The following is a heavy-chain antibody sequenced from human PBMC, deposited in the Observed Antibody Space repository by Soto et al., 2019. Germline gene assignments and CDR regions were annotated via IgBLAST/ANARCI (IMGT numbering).Heavy chain of an antibody. CDR3: TTEPDSSGYPPNDY. CDR1: GFTFSNAW. CDR2: IKSKTDGGTT. V-gene: IGHV3-15*01. J-gene: IGHJ4*02. Sequence: GGSLRLSCAASGFTFSNAWMSWVRQAPGKGLEWVGHIKSKTDGGTTDYAAPVKGRFTISRDDSKNTLYLQMNSLKTEDTAVYYCTTEPDSSGYPPNDYWGQGTLVTVSS. D-gene: IGHD3-22*01.